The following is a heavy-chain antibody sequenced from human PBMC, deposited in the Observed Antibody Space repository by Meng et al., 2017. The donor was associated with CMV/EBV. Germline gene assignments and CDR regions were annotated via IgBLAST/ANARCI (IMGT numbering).Heavy chain of an antibody. J-gene: IGHJ5*02. D-gene: IGHD3-10*01. CDR3: AREYSIWFGELKGVFDP. Sequence: ESLKISCAASGFTFSSYAMSWIRQPPGKGLEWIGYIYYSGSTNYNPSLKSRVTISVDTSKNQFSLKLSSVTAADTAVYYCAREYSIWFGELKGVFDPWGQGTLVTVSS. CDR2: IYYSGST. V-gene: IGHV4-59*01. CDR1: GFTFSSYA.